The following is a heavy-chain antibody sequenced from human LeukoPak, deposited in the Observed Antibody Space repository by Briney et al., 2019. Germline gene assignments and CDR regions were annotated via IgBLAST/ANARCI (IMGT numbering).Heavy chain of an antibody. V-gene: IGHV4-39*07. D-gene: IGHD3-10*01. J-gene: IGHJ4*02. CDR3: WLWFGELADFDY. Sequence: KTSETLSLTCTVSGGSISSSSYYWGWIRQPPGKGLEWIGSIYYSGSTYYNPSLKSRVTISVDTSKNQFSLKLSSVTAADTAVYYCWLWFGELADFDYWGQGTLVTVSS. CDR2: IYYSGST. CDR1: GGSISSSSYY.